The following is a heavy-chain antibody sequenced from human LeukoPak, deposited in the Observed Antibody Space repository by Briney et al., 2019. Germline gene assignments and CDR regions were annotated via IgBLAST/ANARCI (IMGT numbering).Heavy chain of an antibody. J-gene: IGHJ6*02. Sequence: GGSLRLSCAASGFTFSNFAMTWVRQAPGKGLEWVSSIVGSSSTYYADSLKGRFTISRDNAKNSLYLQMNSLRAEDTAVYYCARDTGYDFWSGPSRGMDVWGQGTTVTVSS. CDR1: GFTFSNFA. V-gene: IGHV3-69-1*02. CDR2: IVGSSST. CDR3: ARDTGYDFWSGPSRGMDV. D-gene: IGHD3-3*01.